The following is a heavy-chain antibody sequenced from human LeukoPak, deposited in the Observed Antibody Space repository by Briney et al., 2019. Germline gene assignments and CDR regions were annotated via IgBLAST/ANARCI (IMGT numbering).Heavy chain of an antibody. J-gene: IGHJ4*02. CDR2: INSDGSST. CDR1: GFTFINYW. CDR3: ARVQGCSGGTCYFHY. D-gene: IGHD2-15*01. Sequence: VPLGGSLRLSCAASGFTFINYWVVWVRQAPGKGLLWVSRINSDGSSTTYADSVKGRFTISRDNAKNTVYLQMNSLRAEDTAVYYCARVQGCSGGTCYFHYWGQGTLVTVSS. V-gene: IGHV3-74*01.